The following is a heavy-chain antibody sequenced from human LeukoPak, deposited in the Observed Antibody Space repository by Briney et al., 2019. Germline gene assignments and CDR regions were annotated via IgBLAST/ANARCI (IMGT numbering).Heavy chain of an antibody. V-gene: IGHV3-23*01. Sequence: GGSLRLSCAASGFTFSSYAMSWVRQAPRKGLEWVSVISGRGGSTYYADSVKGRFTISRDNSKNTLYLQMNSLRAEDTAVYYCAKDDYCSGGSCYSVRFDYWGQGTLVTVSS. CDR3: AKDDYCSGGSCYSVRFDY. CDR2: ISGRGGST. CDR1: GFTFSSYA. D-gene: IGHD2-15*01. J-gene: IGHJ4*02.